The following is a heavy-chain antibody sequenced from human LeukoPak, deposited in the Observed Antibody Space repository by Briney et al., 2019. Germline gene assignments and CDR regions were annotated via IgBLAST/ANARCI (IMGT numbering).Heavy chain of an antibody. CDR3: AREERSYGFDY. V-gene: IGHV1-69*05. J-gene: IGHJ4*02. CDR2: IIPIFGTA. CDR1: GGTFSSYA. Sequence: VASVKVSCKASGGTFSSYAISWVRQAPGQGLEWMGGIIPIFGTANYAQKFQGRVTITTDESTSTAYMELSSLRSEDTAVYYCAREERSYGFDYWGQGTLVTVSS. D-gene: IGHD1-26*01.